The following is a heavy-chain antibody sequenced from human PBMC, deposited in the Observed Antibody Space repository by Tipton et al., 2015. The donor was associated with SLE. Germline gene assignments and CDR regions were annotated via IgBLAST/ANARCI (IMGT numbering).Heavy chain of an antibody. Sequence: TLSLTCAVYGGSFSGYNWSWSRQPPGKGLQWIGEINHTGSTNYNPSLKSRVTISVDTSKNQFSLKLSSVTAEDTAVYYWALKRGWFGELLHYWGQGTLVTVSS. J-gene: IGHJ4*02. V-gene: IGHV4-34*01. D-gene: IGHD3-10*01. CDR2: INHTGST. CDR3: ALKRGWFGELLHY. CDR1: GGSFSGYN.